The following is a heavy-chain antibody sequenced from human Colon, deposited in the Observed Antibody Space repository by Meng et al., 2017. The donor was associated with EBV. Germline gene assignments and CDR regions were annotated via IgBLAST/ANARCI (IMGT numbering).Heavy chain of an antibody. D-gene: IGHD3-16*01. CDR1: GESGRATNHF. J-gene: IGHJ4*02. Sequence: LPPPESGPCLVKPSDTLSLTCIVCGESGRATNHFWGWVREAKGKGLKWVGTINSNWLTYSNPSPKSRVTMSLDTSKNQFSLKQSSVTAADTAVYYCVRVRGDFDYWGQGTLVTVSS. CDR2: INSNWLT. V-gene: IGHV4-39*07. CDR3: VRVRGDFDY.